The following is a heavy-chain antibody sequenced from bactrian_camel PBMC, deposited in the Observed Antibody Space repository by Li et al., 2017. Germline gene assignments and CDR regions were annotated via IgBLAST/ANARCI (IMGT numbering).Heavy chain of an antibody. CDR2: IDSLRSP. Sequence: HVQLVESGGGLVQSGGSLRLSCAASGFSLDGAPMAWYRQAAGSDCELVSTIDSLRSPFYADSVKGRFTLTPAAGKNTVYLQMNSLKSEDTAMYYCTASQGGVLLGAPQCRDQGTQVTVS. D-gene: IGHD1*01. CDR3: TASQGGVLLGAPQC. CDR1: GFSLDGAP. J-gene: IGHJ4*01. V-gene: IGHV3S55*01.